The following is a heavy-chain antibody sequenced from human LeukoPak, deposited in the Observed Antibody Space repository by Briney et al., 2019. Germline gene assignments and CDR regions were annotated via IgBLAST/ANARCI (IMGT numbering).Heavy chain of an antibody. CDR3: AKDAVGATSIFDY. CDR2: IRYDGSNK. Sequence: GGSLRLSCAASGFTFNSYGMHWVRQAPGKGLEWVAFIRYDGSNKYYADSVKGRFTISRDNSKNTLYLQMNSLRAEDTAVYYCAKDAVGATSIFDYWGQGTLVTVSS. J-gene: IGHJ4*02. D-gene: IGHD1-26*01. CDR1: GFTFNSYG. V-gene: IGHV3-30*02.